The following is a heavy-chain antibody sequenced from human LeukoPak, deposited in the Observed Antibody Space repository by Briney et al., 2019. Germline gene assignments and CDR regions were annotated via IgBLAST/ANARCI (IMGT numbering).Heavy chain of an antibody. V-gene: IGHV3-53*01. CDR3: ARDIKGQYQDAFDI. CDR2: IYSGGST. D-gene: IGHD2-2*01. Sequence: GGSLRLSCAASGFTVSSNYMSWVRQAPGKGLEWVSVIYSGGSTYYADSVKGRFTISRDNSKNTLYLQMNSLRAEDTAVYYCARDIKGQYQDAFDIWGQGTMVTVPS. J-gene: IGHJ3*02. CDR1: GFTVSSNY.